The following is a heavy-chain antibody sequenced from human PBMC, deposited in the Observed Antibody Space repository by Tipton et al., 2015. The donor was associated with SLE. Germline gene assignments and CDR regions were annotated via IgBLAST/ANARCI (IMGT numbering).Heavy chain of an antibody. J-gene: IGHJ4*02. Sequence: TLSLTCTVSRDSIISGSSYWSWVRQHSGKGLEWIAQLYHNGTTDSNPSLKSRVTLSIDTSKNQFSLKLNSVTAADTAVYYCVRDPAPGPFDYWGQGTLVAVSS. V-gene: IGHV4-31*03. CDR1: RDSIISGSSY. CDR2: LYHNGTT. CDR3: VRDPAPGPFDY.